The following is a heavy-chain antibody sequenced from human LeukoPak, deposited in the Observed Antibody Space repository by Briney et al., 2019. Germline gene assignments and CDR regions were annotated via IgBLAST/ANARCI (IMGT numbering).Heavy chain of an antibody. Sequence: SETLSLTCTVSGDSISNYYWSWIRQPPGKGLEWIGYIYYIGSTNYNPSLKSRVTISVDTSKNQFSLKLNSVTAADTAVYYCAGAFHSSWYYFDYWGQGTLVTVSS. CDR1: GDSISNYY. CDR2: IYYIGST. J-gene: IGHJ4*02. CDR3: AGAFHSSWYYFDY. V-gene: IGHV4-59*01. D-gene: IGHD6-13*01.